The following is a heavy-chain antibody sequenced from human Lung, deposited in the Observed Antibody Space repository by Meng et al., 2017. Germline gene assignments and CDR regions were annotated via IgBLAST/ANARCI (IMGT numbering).Heavy chain of an antibody. CDR3: ARYVFDSSSLYSNWFDP. CDR2: IHYSGST. J-gene: IGHJ5*02. V-gene: IGHV4-31*03. D-gene: IGHD3-22*01. CDR1: GVSISSGTYY. Sequence: QVQLQESGPGLVKPSQTLSLTCPAPGVSISSGTYYWGWIRQLPGKGLEWIAYIHYSGSTYYSPSLKSRVTISVATSKNQLSLKLSSMTAAYTAVYYCARYVFDSSSLYSNWFDPWGQGTLVTVSS.